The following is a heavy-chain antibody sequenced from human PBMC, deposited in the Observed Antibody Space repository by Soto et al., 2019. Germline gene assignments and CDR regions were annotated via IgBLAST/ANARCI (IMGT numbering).Heavy chain of an antibody. J-gene: IGHJ4*02. V-gene: IGHV4-31*03. CDR2: IYYSGST. CDR3: ASMSGYDWRPVVDY. D-gene: IGHD5-12*01. Sequence: SETLSLTCTVSGGSISSGGYYWSWIRQHPGKGLEWIGYIYYSGSTYYNPSLKSRVTISVDTSKNQFYLKLSPVTAADTAVYYCASMSGYDWRPVVDYWGQGTLVTVSS. CDR1: GGSISSGGYY.